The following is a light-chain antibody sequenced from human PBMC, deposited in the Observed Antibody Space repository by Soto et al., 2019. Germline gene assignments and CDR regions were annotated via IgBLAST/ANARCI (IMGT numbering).Light chain of an antibody. CDR1: QRVSSY. Sequence: DIVLTQSPATLSLSPGDRATLSCRASQRVSSYLAWYHQKPGQAPRLLLHDASNRATGIPARFSGSGSGTDFTLTISSLEPEDFAVYYCQQRSNWPTFGQGTKVEIK. J-gene: IGKJ1*01. V-gene: IGKV3-11*01. CDR3: QQRSNWPT. CDR2: DAS.